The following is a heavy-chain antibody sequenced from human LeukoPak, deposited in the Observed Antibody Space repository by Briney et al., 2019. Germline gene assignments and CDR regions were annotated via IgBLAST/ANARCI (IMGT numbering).Heavy chain of an antibody. D-gene: IGHD6-19*01. CDR1: GGSINSYY. CDR2: IYYSGST. J-gene: IGHJ6*02. CDR3: AGVSGWSYYYYGMDV. Sequence: SETLSLTCTVSGGSINSYYWSWIRQPPGKGLEWIGYIYYSGSTNYNPSLKSRVTISVDTSKNQFSLKLSSVTAADTAVYYCAGVSGWSYYYYGMDVWGQGTTVTVSS. V-gene: IGHV4-59*08.